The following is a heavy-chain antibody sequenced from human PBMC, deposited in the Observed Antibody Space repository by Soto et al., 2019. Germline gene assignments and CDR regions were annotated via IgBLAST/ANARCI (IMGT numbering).Heavy chain of an antibody. CDR3: ARDRRFWSGYGHYYYMDV. V-gene: IGHV4-31*03. CDR2: IYYSGST. J-gene: IGHJ6*03. Sequence: PSETLSLTCTVSGGSISSGGYYWSWIRQHPGKGLEWIGYIYYSGSTYYNPSLKSRVTISVDTSKNQFSLKLSSVIAADTAVFYCARDRRFWSGYGHYYYMDVWGKGTTVTVSS. D-gene: IGHD3-3*01. CDR1: GGSISSGGYY.